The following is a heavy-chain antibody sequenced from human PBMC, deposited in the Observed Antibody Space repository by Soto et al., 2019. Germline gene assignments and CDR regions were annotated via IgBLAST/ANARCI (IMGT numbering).Heavy chain of an antibody. Sequence: SETLSLTCGVSGGSLSGATYSWNWIRQPPGKGLEWIGYIFPSGTTYYNPSLKSRVTISIDASKNQFSLSLRSLTAADTAVYYCARSREFDYWSQGTLVTVSS. CDR1: GGSLSGATYS. CDR3: ARSREFDY. CDR2: IFPSGTT. J-gene: IGHJ4*02. V-gene: IGHV4-30-2*01.